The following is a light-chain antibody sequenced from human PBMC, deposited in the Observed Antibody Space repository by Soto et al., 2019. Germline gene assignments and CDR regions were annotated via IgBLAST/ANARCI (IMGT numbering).Light chain of an antibody. J-gene: IGKJ4*01. CDR1: QSVSSY. CDR2: DAS. Sequence: EIALTQSPATLSLSPGERATLSRRASQSVSSYLAWYQHKPGQAPRLLIYDASNRATGIPARFSGSGSGTGFTLTISSLEPEDFAVYYCQQRSNWPLTFGGGTKVDIK. V-gene: IGKV3-11*01. CDR3: QQRSNWPLT.